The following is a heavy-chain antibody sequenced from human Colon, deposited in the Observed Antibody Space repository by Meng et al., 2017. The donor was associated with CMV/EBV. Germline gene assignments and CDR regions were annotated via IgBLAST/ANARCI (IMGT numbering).Heavy chain of an antibody. CDR1: GFTFGSYA. V-gene: IGHV3-23*01. Sequence: GGSLRLSCAASGFTFGSYAMSWVRQAPGRGLEWVSTISGNGGVTYYADSVKGRLIVSRVNSENTLYLQMNSLRAEDTAVYFCARTPDLGYCSHTSCSRIDYWGQGTLVTVSS. CDR2: ISGNGGVT. D-gene: IGHD2-2*03. CDR3: ARTPDLGYCSHTSCSRIDY. J-gene: IGHJ4*02.